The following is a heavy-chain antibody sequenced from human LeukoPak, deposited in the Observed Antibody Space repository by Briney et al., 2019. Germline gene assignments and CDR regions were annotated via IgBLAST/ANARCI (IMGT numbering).Heavy chain of an antibody. CDR1: GFSFSTYW. CDR3: ARDPESSSFDL. D-gene: IGHD6-13*01. CDR2: KDQGGSVR. V-gene: IGHV3-7*01. J-gene: IGHJ4*02. Sequence: GGSLRLSCAASGFSFSTYWMSWVRQTPEKGLEFVANKDQGGSVRNYMDSLKGRCTISRDNAKKSLYLEINSLRADDTAVYYCARDPESSSFDLWGRGALVTVSS.